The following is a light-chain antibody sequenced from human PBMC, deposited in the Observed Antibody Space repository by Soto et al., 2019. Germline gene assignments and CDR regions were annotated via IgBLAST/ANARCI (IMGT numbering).Light chain of an antibody. Sequence: QSVLTQPPSVSGAPGQRVTISCTGSSSNIGARFDVHWYQQLPGSAPKLLIYSNTNRPSVVPDRFSVSRSATSASLAITGLQAADEADYYCQSYDSSLSAYVFGTATKVTVL. CDR3: QSYDSSLSAYV. V-gene: IGLV1-40*01. J-gene: IGLJ1*01. CDR1: SSNIGARFD. CDR2: SNT.